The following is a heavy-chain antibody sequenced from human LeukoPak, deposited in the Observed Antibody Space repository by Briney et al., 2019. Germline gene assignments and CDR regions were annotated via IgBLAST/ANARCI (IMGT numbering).Heavy chain of an antibody. CDR1: GGTFSSYA. J-gene: IGHJ6*02. CDR2: IIPIFGTA. V-gene: IGHV1-69*13. Sequence: GASVKVSCKASGGTFSSYAISWVRQAPGQGLEWMGGIIPIFGTANYAQKFQGRVTITADESTSTAYMELSSLRSEDTAVYYCASSYDFWSGTQVDYYYGMDVWGQGTTVTVS. CDR3: ASSYDFWSGTQVDYYYGMDV. D-gene: IGHD3-3*01.